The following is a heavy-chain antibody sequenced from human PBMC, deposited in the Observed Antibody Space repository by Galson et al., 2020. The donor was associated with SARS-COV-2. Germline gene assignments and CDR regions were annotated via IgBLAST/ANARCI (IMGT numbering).Heavy chain of an antibody. V-gene: IGHV3-7*01. CDR2: IKQDGSEK. CDR1: GFTFSSYL. D-gene: IGHD2-2*01. CDR3: ARVRCSSTSCFRDY. J-gene: IGHJ4*02. Sequence: GSLKISCAASGFTFSSYLMSWVRQAPGKGLEWVANIKQDGSEKYYVDSVKGRFTISRDNAKNSLYLQMNSLRAEDTAVYYCARVRCSSTSCFRDYWGQGTLVTVSS.